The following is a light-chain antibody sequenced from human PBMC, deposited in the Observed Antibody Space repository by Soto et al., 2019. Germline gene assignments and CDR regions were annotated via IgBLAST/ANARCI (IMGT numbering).Light chain of an antibody. Sequence: DIQLTQSPSSLSASVGDRVTTTCRASQTIDTYLNWYQHKPGTAPKVLIYAATYLQNGVPSRFSGTGSGADFTLTISSLQPEDFATYYCQQTFNFPRTFGQGTKVDIK. CDR3: QQTFNFPRT. V-gene: IGKV1-39*01. CDR1: QTIDTY. CDR2: AAT. J-gene: IGKJ1*01.